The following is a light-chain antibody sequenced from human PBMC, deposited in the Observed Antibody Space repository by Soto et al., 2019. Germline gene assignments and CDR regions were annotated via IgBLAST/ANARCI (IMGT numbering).Light chain of an antibody. CDR3: SSFTTSSTYV. J-gene: IGLJ1*01. CDR2: EVR. V-gene: IGLV2-14*01. Sequence: QSALTQPASVSGSPGQSITISCTGTTSDVGGYDYVSWYQQHPGKAHKLLIFEVRNRPSGVSSRFSGSRSANSASLTISGLQAEDEADYYCSSFTTSSTYVFGTGTKVTVL. CDR1: TSDVGGYDY.